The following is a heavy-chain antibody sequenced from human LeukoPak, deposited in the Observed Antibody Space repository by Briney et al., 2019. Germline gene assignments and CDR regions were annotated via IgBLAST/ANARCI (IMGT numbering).Heavy chain of an antibody. V-gene: IGHV3-66*01. Sequence: GGSLRLSCAASGFTVSSNYMSWVRQAPGKGLEWVSVIYSGGSSYYADSVKGRFTTSRDNSKNTVYLQMNSLRVEDTAVYYCARGMGGYGGYDYWGQGTLVTVSS. J-gene: IGHJ4*02. CDR2: IYSGGSS. D-gene: IGHD5-12*01. CDR1: GFTVSSNY. CDR3: ARGMGGYGGYDY.